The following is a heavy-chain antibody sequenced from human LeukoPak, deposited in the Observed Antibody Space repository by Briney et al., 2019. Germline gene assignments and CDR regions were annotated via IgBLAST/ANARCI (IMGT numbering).Heavy chain of an antibody. CDR2: ISGSGGST. D-gene: IGHD2-15*01. V-gene: IGHV3-23*01. CDR1: GFTFSSYA. Sequence: GGSLRLSCAAPGFTFSSYAMSWVRQAPGKGLEWVSAISGSGGSTYYADSVKGRFTISRDNSKNTLYLQMNSLRAEDTAVYYCAKERYCSGGSCPTWFDYWGQGTLVTVSS. CDR3: AKERYCSGGSCPTWFDY. J-gene: IGHJ4*02.